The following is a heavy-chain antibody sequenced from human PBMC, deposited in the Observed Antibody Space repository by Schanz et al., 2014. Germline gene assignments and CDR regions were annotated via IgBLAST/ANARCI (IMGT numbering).Heavy chain of an antibody. Sequence: QVQLVQSGAEVKKPGASVKVSCKASGYTFDSYGINWVRQAPQQGLEWMGRISAHNGYRDYAQKFQGRVTISTDTSTSTAYVEVRGLRSDDTAVYYCGEYGSDSYTDPWGQGTLVTVSS. CDR1: GYTFDSYG. CDR2: ISAHNGYR. J-gene: IGHJ5*02. CDR3: GEYGSDSYTDP. V-gene: IGHV1-18*01. D-gene: IGHD3-10*01.